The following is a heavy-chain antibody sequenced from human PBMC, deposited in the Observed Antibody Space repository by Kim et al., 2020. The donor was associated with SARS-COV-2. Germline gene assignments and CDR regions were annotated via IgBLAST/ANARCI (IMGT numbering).Heavy chain of an antibody. V-gene: IGHV3-30*18. D-gene: IGHD3-22*01. CDR3: AKDPPDPTYDSSGYIDY. CDR1: GFTFSSYG. Sequence: GGSLRLSCAASGFTFSSYGMHWVRQAPGKGLEWVAVISYDGSNKYYADSVKGRFTISRDNSKNTLYLQMNSLRAEDTAVYYCAKDPPDPTYDSSGYIDYWGQGTLVTVSS. CDR2: ISYDGSNK. J-gene: IGHJ4*02.